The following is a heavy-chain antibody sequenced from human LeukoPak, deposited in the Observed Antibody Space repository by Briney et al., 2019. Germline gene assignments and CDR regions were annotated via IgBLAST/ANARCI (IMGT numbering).Heavy chain of an antibody. Sequence: GGSLRLSCAASGFTVSSSYMSWVRQAPGKGLEWVSVIYSGGSTYYADSVKGRFTISRDNSKNTLYLQMNSLRAEDTAVYYCARDSRGYSYGFDYWGQGTLVTVSS. J-gene: IGHJ4*02. CDR3: ARDSRGYSYGFDY. V-gene: IGHV3-53*01. D-gene: IGHD5-18*01. CDR1: GFTVSSSY. CDR2: IYSGGST.